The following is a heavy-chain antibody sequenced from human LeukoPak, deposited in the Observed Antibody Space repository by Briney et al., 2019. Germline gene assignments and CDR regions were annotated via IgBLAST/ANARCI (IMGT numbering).Heavy chain of an antibody. J-gene: IGHJ4*02. CDR2: IKQDGGEK. D-gene: IGHD3-10*01. Sequence: PGGSLRLSCAASGFTFSSYWMSWVRQAPGKGLEWVANIKQDGGEKYYVDSVKGRFTISRDDAKNSLYLQMNSLRAEDTAVYYCVKDLLRCYGSGSAFDYWGQGTLVTVSS. CDR3: VKDLLRCYGSGSAFDY. CDR1: GFTFSSYW. V-gene: IGHV3-7*01.